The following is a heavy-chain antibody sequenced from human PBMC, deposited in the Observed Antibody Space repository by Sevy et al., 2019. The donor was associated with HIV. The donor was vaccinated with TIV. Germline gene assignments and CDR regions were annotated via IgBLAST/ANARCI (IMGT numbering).Heavy chain of an antibody. Sequence: ASVKVSCKASGYTFTSYGISWVRQAPGQGLEWMGWISAYNGNTNYAQKLQGRVTMTTDTSTRTAYMELRSLRSDDTAVYYCARDQDSGSYKPAYYYYYGMDVWGQGTTVTVSS. J-gene: IGHJ6*02. CDR1: GYTFTSYG. D-gene: IGHD1-26*01. CDR3: ARDQDSGSYKPAYYYYYGMDV. CDR2: ISAYNGNT. V-gene: IGHV1-18*01.